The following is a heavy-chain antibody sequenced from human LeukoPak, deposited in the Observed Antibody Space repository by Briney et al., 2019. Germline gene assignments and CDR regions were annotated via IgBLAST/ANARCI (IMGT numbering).Heavy chain of an antibody. D-gene: IGHD4-23*01. CDR2: IIPILGIA. Sequence: GSSVKVSCKASGGTFSSYAISWVRQAPGQGLEWMGRIIPILGIANYAQKFQGRVTITADKSTSTAYMELSSLRSEDTAVYYCARDRKTVVPAPFANWGQGTLVTVSS. J-gene: IGHJ4*02. V-gene: IGHV1-69*04. CDR3: ARDRKTVVPAPFAN. CDR1: GGTFSSYA.